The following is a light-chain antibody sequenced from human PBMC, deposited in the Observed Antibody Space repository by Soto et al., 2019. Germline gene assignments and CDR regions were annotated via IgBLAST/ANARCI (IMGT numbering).Light chain of an antibody. CDR1: QSISSW. V-gene: IGKV1-5*01. Sequence: DIQRTQSPSTLSASVGDRVTITCRARQSISSWLAWYQQKPGKAPKLLIYDATSLEGGLPSTFRGSGSGTEFSLTISSLQPDDFTTSYCQQYNSYSYTFGQGDKVQIK. CDR3: QQYNSYSYT. CDR2: DAT. J-gene: IGKJ1*01.